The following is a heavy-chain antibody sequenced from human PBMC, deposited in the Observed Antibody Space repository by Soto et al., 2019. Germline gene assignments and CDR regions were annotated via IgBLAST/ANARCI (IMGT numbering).Heavy chain of an antibody. CDR3: IAAAEDYYYYGMDV. CDR1: GFTFSSYS. Sequence: GGSLRLSCAASGFTFSSYSMNWVRQAPGKGLEWVSSISSSSSYIYYADSVKGRFTISTDNAKNSLYLQMNSLRAEDTAVYYCIAAAEDYYYYGMDVWGQGTTVTVSS. V-gene: IGHV3-21*04. J-gene: IGHJ6*02. CDR2: ISSSSSYI. D-gene: IGHD6-13*01.